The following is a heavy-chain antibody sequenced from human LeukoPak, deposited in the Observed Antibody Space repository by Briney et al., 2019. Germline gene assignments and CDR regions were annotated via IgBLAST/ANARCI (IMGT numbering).Heavy chain of an antibody. Sequence: ASETLSLTCTVSAGSISSSSYVWGWTRQPPGKGLEWIGSIDDSGSTYYNPCLKTRVTVTVDTSKNKFSRKLSSVTAGDTAVYYCARGGGGYCSGGRCGEVDVWGKGTTVTVSS. V-gene: IGHV4-39*07. CDR2: IDDSGST. CDR3: ARGGGGYCSGGRCGEVDV. J-gene: IGHJ6*04. CDR1: AGSISSSSYV. D-gene: IGHD2-15*01.